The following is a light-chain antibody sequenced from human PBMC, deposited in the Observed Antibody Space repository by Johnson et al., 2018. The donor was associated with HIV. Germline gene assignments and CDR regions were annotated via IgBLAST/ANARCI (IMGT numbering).Light chain of an antibody. V-gene: IGLV1-51*02. CDR2: KNN. J-gene: IGLJ1*01. Sequence: QSVLTQPPSVSAAPGQRVTISCSGASSTFGNSYISWYQLLPGSPPKLLVFKNNERPSGIPDRFSGSNSGTSATLDITGLQTGDEADYSCATWDTSLSTGGVFVTGTKVTVL. CDR1: SSTFGNSY. CDR3: ATWDTSLSTGGV.